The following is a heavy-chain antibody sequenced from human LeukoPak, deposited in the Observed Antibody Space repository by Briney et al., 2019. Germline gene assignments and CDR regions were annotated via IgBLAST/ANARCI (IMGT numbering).Heavy chain of an antibody. CDR1: GYSFTDYY. CDR3: ARADRLHGGPYLIGP. V-gene: IGHV1-2*02. J-gene: IGHJ5*02. Sequence: ASVKVSCKTSGYSFTDYYMHWVRQAPGQGLEWKGWINPNSGGTSSAQKFQGRVTMTRDTSISTVYMEVSWLTSDDTAIYYCARADRLHGGPYLIGPWGQGTLVTVSS. CDR2: INPNSGGT. D-gene: IGHD2-21*01.